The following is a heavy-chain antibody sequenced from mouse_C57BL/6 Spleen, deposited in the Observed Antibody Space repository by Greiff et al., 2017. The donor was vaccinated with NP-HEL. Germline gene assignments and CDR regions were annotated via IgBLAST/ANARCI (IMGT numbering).Heavy chain of an antibody. CDR2: IYPGSGST. CDR1: GYTFTSYW. J-gene: IGHJ4*01. CDR3: AREGYSNYVPYAMDY. D-gene: IGHD2-5*01. V-gene: IGHV1-55*01. Sequence: VQLQQSGAELVKPGASVKMSCKASGYTFTSYWITWVKQRPGQGLEWIGDIYPGSGSTNYNEKFKSKATLTVDTSSSTAYMQLSSLTSEDSAVYYCAREGYSNYVPYAMDYLGQGTSVTVSS.